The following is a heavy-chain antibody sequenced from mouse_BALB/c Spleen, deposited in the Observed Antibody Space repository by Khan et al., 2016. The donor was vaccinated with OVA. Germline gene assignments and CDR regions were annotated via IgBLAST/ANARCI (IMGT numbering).Heavy chain of an antibody. Sequence: QVQLQQPGPELVKPGPSVRISCKASGYTFTSYYIHWVKQRPGQGLEWIGWIYPGNVNPKYNERFKGKATLTADKSSSTAYMQLSSLTSEDSAVYFCARAGYCSFAYWGQGTLVTVSA. CDR2: IYPGNVNP. CDR1: GYTFTSYY. J-gene: IGHJ3*01. CDR3: ARAGYCSFAY. V-gene: IGHV1S56*01.